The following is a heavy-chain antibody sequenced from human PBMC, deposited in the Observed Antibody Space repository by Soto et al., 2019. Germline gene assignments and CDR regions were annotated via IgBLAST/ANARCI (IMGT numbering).Heavy chain of an antibody. D-gene: IGHD6-19*01. CDR3: ARDPGIAVVGRGTSFEH. CDR2: IIPLFST. Sequence: QVQLVQSGAEVKKPGSSVKVSCKASGDTFRNYAFTWVRQAPGQGLERMGTIIPLFSTRYAQKFQGRVTMTADESTSTVYMDLSSLKSDDTAVYYCARDPGIAVVGRGTSFEHWGQGTLVTVSS. J-gene: IGHJ4*02. CDR1: GDTFRNYA. V-gene: IGHV1-69*18.